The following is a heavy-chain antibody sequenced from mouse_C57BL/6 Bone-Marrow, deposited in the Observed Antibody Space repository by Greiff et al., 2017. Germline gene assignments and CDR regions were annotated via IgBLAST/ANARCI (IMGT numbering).Heavy chain of an antibody. D-gene: IGHD1-1*01. CDR1: GFNIKDDY. CDR3: TPLLLRPYYFDY. J-gene: IGHJ2*01. V-gene: IGHV14-4*01. Sequence: EVQLQQSGAELVRPGASVKLSCTASGFNIKDDYMHWVKQRPEQGLEWIGWIDPENGDTEYASKFQGKATITADTSSNTAYLQLSSLTSEDTAVYYCTPLLLRPYYFDYWGQGTTLTVSS. CDR2: IDPENGDT.